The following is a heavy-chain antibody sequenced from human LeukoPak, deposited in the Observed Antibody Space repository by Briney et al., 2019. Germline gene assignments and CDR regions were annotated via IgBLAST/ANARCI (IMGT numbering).Heavy chain of an antibody. Sequence: PGGSLRLSCAASGITVRNNYMSWVRQAPGKGLDWVSVMYVGGRTFYADSVQGRFTISRDNSKNTLYLQMNSLRVEDTAVYYCAREGHLGKYFDLWGRGTQVTVSS. CDR3: AREGHLGKYFDL. D-gene: IGHD3-16*01. V-gene: IGHV3-53*01. CDR2: MYVGGRT. J-gene: IGHJ2*01. CDR1: GITVRNNY.